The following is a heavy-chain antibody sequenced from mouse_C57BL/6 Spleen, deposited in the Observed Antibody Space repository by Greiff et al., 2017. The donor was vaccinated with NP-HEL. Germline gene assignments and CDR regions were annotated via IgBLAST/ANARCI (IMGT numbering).Heavy chain of an antibody. CDR2: IDPSDSYT. CDR3: ARYDGRAY. Sequence: QVQLQQPGAELVKPGASVKLSCKASGYTFTSYWMQWVKQRPGQGLEWIGEIDPSDSYTNYNQKVKGKATLTVDTSSSTAYMQLSSMTSEDSAVYYCARYDGRAYWGQGTLVTVSA. CDR1: GYTFTSYW. J-gene: IGHJ3*01. V-gene: IGHV1-50*01. D-gene: IGHD2-3*01.